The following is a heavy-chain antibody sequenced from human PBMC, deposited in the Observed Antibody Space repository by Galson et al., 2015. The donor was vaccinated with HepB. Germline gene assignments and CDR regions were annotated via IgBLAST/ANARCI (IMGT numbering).Heavy chain of an antibody. V-gene: IGHV3-21*01. CDR2: ISSSSSYI. CDR1: GLIFIIYS. D-gene: IGHD5-18*01. Sequence: SLRLSCAASGLIFIIYSMNWVRQAPGKGLEWVSSISSSSSYIYYADSVKGRFTISRDNAKNSLYLQMNSLRAEDTAVYYCARDLRYTYGLGDYGMDVWGQGTTVTVSS. J-gene: IGHJ6*02. CDR3: ARDLRYTYGLGDYGMDV.